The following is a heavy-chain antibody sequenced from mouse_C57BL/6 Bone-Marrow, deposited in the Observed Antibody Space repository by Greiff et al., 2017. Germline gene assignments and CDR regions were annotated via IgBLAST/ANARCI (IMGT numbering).Heavy chain of an antibody. D-gene: IGHD2-4*01. CDR1: GFNIKDDY. V-gene: IGHV14-4*01. Sequence: EVQRVESGAELVRPGASVKLSCTASGFNIKDDYMHWVKQRPEQGLEWIGWFDPENGDTEYASKFQGKATITADTSSNTAYLQLSSLTSQDTAVYYCTLIYYDYAPAWFAYWGQGTLVTVSA. CDR2: FDPENGDT. J-gene: IGHJ3*01. CDR3: TLIYYDYAPAWFAY.